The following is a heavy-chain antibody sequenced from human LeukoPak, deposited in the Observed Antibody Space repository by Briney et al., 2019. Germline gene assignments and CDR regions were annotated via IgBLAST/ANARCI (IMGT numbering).Heavy chain of an antibody. Sequence: PSETLSLTCAVYGGSFSGYYWSWIRQHPGKGLEWIGYIYYSGSIYYNPSLKSRVIISVDTSKNQFSLKLSSVTAADTAVYYCASKGGSYQLRSGGIDVWGQGTTVIVSS. D-gene: IGHD2-2*01. V-gene: IGHV4-31*11. CDR3: ASKGGSYQLRSGGIDV. J-gene: IGHJ6*02. CDR1: GGSFSGYY. CDR2: IYYSGSI.